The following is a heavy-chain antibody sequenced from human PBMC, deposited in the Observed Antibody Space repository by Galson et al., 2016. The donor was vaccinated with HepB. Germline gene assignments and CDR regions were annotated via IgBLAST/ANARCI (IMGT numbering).Heavy chain of an antibody. D-gene: IGHD6-6*01. CDR2: IYWDDDT. V-gene: IGHV2-5*02. Sequence: PALVKPTQTLTLTCSLSGFSLTTTNKVAVSWIRQPPGKALEWLALIYWDDDTRYSPSLKSRLAITRDASKNQVVLTVTNMDPEDTATYFCAHYDYRSSSGHNYWGQGALVIVS. CDR1: GFSLTTTNKVA. CDR3: AHYDYRSSSGHNY. J-gene: IGHJ4*02.